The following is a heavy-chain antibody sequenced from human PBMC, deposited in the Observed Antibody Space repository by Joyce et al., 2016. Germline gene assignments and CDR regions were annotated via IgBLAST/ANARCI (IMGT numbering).Heavy chain of an antibody. D-gene: IGHD2-15*01. V-gene: IGHV3-21*06. CDR2: ISTGSTSM. J-gene: IGHJ2*01. CDR1: GFTFSNFT. CDR3: AREGSYFDL. Sequence: EVQLVEAGGGLVKPGGSLTLSWAASGFTFSNFTLNWVRQGPGKGLEWVSSISTGSTSMFYADSVKGRFTISRDNAKNSLFLQMNSLRAEDTAVDYCAREGSYFDLWGRGTLVTVSS.